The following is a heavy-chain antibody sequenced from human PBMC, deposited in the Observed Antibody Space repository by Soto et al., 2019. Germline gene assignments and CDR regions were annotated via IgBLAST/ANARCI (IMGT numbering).Heavy chain of an antibody. CDR2: ISGGGTTI. D-gene: IGHD3-10*01. V-gene: IGHV3-11*01. CDR1: GFRFSDHY. CDR3: AGDPYYYGSAF. J-gene: IGHJ4*02. Sequence: PVGSLRLSGAASGFRFSDHYMTWIRQAPGKGLEWVSKISGGGTTIYYADSVKGRFTVSRDNAKNSLYLQMTSLRAEDTAVYYCAGDPYYYGSAFWGQGTLVTVSS.